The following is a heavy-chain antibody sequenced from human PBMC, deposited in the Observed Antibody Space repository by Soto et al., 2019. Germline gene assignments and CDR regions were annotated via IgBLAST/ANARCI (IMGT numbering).Heavy chain of an antibody. CDR1: GYTFTSYG. Sequence: GASVKVSCKASGYTFTSYGISWVRQAPGQGLEWMGWISAYNGNTNYAQKLQGRVTMTTDTSTSTAYMELRSLRSDDTAVYYCARDGTYYDYIWGSYRPYYFDYWGQGTLVTVSS. CDR2: ISAYNGNT. J-gene: IGHJ4*02. CDR3: ARDGTYYDYIWGSYRPYYFDY. D-gene: IGHD3-16*02. V-gene: IGHV1-18*01.